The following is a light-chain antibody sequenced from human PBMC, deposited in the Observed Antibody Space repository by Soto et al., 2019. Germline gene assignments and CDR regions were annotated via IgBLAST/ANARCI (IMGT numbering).Light chain of an antibody. CDR1: QSISSW. Sequence: DIQMTQSPSTLSASVGDRVTITCRASQSISSWLAWYQQKPGKAPNLLIYKASSLESGVPSRFSGSVSGTKFTLTIRSLQPDDFATYYCQQYSRYPLTFGGGTKVEIK. V-gene: IGKV1-5*03. J-gene: IGKJ4*01. CDR3: QQYSRYPLT. CDR2: KAS.